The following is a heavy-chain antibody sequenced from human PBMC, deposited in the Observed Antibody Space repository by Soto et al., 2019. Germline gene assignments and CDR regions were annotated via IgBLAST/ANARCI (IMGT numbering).Heavy chain of an antibody. Sequence: GSLGLSRAAPGFMVCAFWMGWVPQAPGKGLEWVANIHGDGGKIYYVDSVKGRFTISRDNAKRSLYLQMNSLRAEDTAVYYCARDFYGGYTYGPGDYWGQGALVTVSS. CDR2: IHGDGGKI. J-gene: IGHJ4*02. V-gene: IGHV3-7*01. D-gene: IGHD5-18*01. CDR3: ARDFYGGYTYGPGDY. CDR1: GFMVCAFW.